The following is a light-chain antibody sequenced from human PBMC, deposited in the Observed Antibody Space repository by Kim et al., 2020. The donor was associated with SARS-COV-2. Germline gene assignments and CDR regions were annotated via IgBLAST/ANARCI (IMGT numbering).Light chain of an antibody. CDR1: SSDVGGYNY. J-gene: IGLJ2*01. V-gene: IGLV2-8*01. Sequence: PGQSVTISCIGTSSDVGGYNYVSWYQQHTGNAPQLMIYEVSTRPSGVPDRFSGSKSGNTAAMTVSGLQAEDEADYYCSSYAGSTVVFGGGTQLTVL. CDR2: EVS. CDR3: SSYAGSTVV.